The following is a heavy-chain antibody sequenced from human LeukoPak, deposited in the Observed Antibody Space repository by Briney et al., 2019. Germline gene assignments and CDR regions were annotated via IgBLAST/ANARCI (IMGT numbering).Heavy chain of an antibody. CDR2: IKSKTDGETT. Sequence: GGSLRLSCVDSGFTFTNAWMSWVRQAPGKGPEWIGRIKSKTDGETTNYAEPVRGRFTISRDDSKSAVYLQMNSLKIEDTAVYYCTTDLGTYYHGSQRLIPIDYWGQGTLVTVSS. J-gene: IGHJ4*02. CDR1: GFTFTNAW. D-gene: IGHD3-10*01. CDR3: TTDLGTYYHGSQRLIPIDY. V-gene: IGHV3-15*01.